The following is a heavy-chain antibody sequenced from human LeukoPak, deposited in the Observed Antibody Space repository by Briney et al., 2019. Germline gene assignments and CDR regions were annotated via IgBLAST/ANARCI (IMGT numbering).Heavy chain of an antibody. CDR1: GFTFSSYS. Sequence: GGSLRLSCAASGFTFSSYSMNWVRQAPGKGLEWVSSISSSSSYIYYADSVKGRFTISRDNAKNSLYLQMNSLRAEDTAVYYCARDEYSSGWFDYWGQGTLVTVSS. V-gene: IGHV3-21*01. D-gene: IGHD6-19*01. CDR2: ISSSSSYI. CDR3: ARDEYSSGWFDY. J-gene: IGHJ4*02.